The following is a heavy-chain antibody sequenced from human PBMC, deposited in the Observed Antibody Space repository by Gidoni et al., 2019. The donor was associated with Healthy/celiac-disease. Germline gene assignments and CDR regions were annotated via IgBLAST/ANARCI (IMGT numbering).Heavy chain of an antibody. CDR1: CASHSSGDYY. CDR2: IYYSGST. V-gene: IGHV4-30-4*01. D-gene: IGHD2-15*01. J-gene: IGHJ4*02. CDR3: ARESGPRTYFDY. Sequence: QFQLQESGPGLLKPSSTLSLPCTISCASHSSGDYYWSWMRQPPGKGLEWIGYIYYSGSTYDNPSLKSRVTISVDTSKNQVSLKLSAVTAADTAVYYCARESGPRTYFDYWGQGTLVTVSS.